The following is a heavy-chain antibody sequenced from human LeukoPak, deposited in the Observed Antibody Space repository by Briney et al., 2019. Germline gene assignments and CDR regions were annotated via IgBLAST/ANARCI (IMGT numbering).Heavy chain of an antibody. D-gene: IGHD3-3*01. Sequence: PGGSLRLSCVTSGFTFSSYGMHWVRQVPGKGLEWMAVISYDAKSNYHVDSVKGRFTISRDNSKNTLYLQMNSLRAEDTAVYYCARDYDFWSGYSHDAFDIWGQGTMVTVSS. CDR1: GFTFSSYG. V-gene: IGHV3-30*03. CDR3: ARDYDFWSGYSHDAFDI. CDR2: ISYDAKSN. J-gene: IGHJ3*02.